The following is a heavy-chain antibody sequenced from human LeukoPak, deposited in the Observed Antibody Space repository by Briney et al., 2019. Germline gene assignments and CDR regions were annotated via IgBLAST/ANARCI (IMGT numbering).Heavy chain of an antibody. V-gene: IGHV3-30*04. Sequence: GRSLRLSCAASGFTFSNYALHWVRQAPGKGLEGVAVISYDGSNKDYADSVKGRFTISRDNSKNTLYLQMNSLRAEGTAVYYCARGARKGDDYGGFFDYWGQGTLVTVSS. CDR1: GFTFSNYA. CDR2: ISYDGSNK. CDR3: ARGARKGDDYGGFFDY. J-gene: IGHJ4*02. D-gene: IGHD4-23*01.